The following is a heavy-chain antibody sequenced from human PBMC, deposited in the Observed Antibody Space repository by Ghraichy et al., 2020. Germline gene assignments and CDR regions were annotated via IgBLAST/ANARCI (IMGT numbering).Heavy chain of an antibody. CDR3: ARANYDFWSASNYYYGMDV. D-gene: IGHD3-3*01. J-gene: IGHJ6*02. CDR1: GFTFSNYS. V-gene: IGHV3-48*02. CDR2: INFTGSTT. Sequence: GVSLNISCAASGFTFSNYSMNWVRQAPGKGLEWISYINFTGSTTYYADSVKGRFSISRDNAKNSLYLQMDSLRDEDAAVYYCARANYDFWSASNYYYGMDVWGQGTTVTVSS.